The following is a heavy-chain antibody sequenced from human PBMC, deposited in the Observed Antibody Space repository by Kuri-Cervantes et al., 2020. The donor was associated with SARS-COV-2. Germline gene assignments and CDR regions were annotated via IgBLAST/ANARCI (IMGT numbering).Heavy chain of an antibody. J-gene: IGHJ5*02. V-gene: IGHV3-7*01. D-gene: IGHD6-19*01. CDR1: GGSISSYY. CDR2: IKQDGSEK. Sequence: ETLSLTCTVSGGSISSYYWSWVRQAPGKGLEWVANIKQDGSEKYYVDSVKGRFTISRDNAKNSLYLQMNSLRAEDTAVYYCARVQGWYPDNWFDPWGQGTLVTVSS. CDR3: ARVQGWYPDNWFDP.